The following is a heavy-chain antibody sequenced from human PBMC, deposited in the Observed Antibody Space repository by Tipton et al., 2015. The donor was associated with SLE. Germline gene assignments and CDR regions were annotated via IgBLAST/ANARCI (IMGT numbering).Heavy chain of an antibody. D-gene: IGHD2-2*01. CDR3: ARAGDIVVVPAANFLPRDYYYGMDV. Sequence: TLSLTCAVYGGSFSGYYWSWIRQPPGKGLEWIGGINHSGSTNYNPSLKSRVTISVDTSKNQFSLKLSSVTAADTAVYYCARAGDIVVVPAANFLPRDYYYGMDVWGQGTTVTVSS. J-gene: IGHJ6*02. CDR1: GGSFSGYY. CDR2: INHSGST. V-gene: IGHV4-34*01.